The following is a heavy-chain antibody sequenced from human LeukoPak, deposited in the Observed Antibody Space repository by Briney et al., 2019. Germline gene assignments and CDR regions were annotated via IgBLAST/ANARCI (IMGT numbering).Heavy chain of an antibody. CDR2: ISVSGGST. D-gene: IGHD3-22*01. V-gene: IGHV3-23*01. CDR3: AKARPGYYDSSGLDFDY. J-gene: IGHJ4*02. CDR1: GFTFNNYA. Sequence: GGSLRLSCAASGFTFNNYAMSWVRQAPGRGLEWVSVISVSGGSTFYADSVKGRFTISRDNSKYTLYLQMNSLRAEDTAVYYCAKARPGYYDSSGLDFDYWGQGTLVTVSS.